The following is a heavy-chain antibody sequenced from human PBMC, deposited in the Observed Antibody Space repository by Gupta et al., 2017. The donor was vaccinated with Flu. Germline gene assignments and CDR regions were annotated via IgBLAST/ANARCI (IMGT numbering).Heavy chain of an antibody. CDR2: IYYSGST. V-gene: IGHV4-39*01. Sequence: PPGKGVEWSGSIYYSGSTYYHPSLKSRVTISLDTAKNQFSLKLSSVTAADTAVYYCARSSDSDPESPALVGYWGQGTLVTVSS. D-gene: IGHD3-10*01. J-gene: IGHJ4*02. CDR3: ARSSDSDPESPALVGY.